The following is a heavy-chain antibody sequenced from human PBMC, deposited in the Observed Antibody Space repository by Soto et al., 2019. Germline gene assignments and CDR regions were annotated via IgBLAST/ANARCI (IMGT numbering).Heavy chain of an antibody. Sequence: ASVKVSSKASGGTFSSYAISWVRQAPGQGLEWMGGIIPIFGTANYAQKFQGRVTITADESTSTAYMELSSLRSEDTAVYYCAGPYYYYYGMDVWGQGTTVTVSS. CDR1: GGTFSSYA. CDR2: IIPIFGTA. J-gene: IGHJ6*02. CDR3: AGPYYYYYGMDV. V-gene: IGHV1-69*13.